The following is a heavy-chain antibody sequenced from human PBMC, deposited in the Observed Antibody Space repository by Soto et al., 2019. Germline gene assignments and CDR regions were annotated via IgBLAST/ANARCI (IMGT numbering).Heavy chain of an antibody. Sequence: GGSLRLSCAASGFTFSSYGMHWVRQAPGKGLEWVAVISYDGSSKYYADSVKGRFTISRDNSKNTLYLQMNSLRAEDTAVYYCAKDVGRYCSGGSCYKVPKAIDYWGQGTLVTVSS. CDR1: GFTFSSYG. CDR2: ISYDGSSK. CDR3: AKDVGRYCSGGSCYKVPKAIDY. V-gene: IGHV3-30*18. D-gene: IGHD2-15*01. J-gene: IGHJ4*02.